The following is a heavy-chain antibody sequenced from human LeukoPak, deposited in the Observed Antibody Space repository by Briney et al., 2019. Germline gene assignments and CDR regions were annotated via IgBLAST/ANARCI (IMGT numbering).Heavy chain of an antibody. J-gene: IGHJ4*02. CDR3: ARVVSQDFDY. Sequence: HGESLKISCKGSGYSFSSYWITWARQMPGKGLEWMGRIDPSDSYTNYSPSFQGHVTISADKSISTAYLQWISPKASDTAMYYCARVVSQDFDYWGQGTLVTVSS. D-gene: IGHD4-23*01. CDR2: IDPSDSYT. V-gene: IGHV5-10-1*01. CDR1: GYSFSSYW.